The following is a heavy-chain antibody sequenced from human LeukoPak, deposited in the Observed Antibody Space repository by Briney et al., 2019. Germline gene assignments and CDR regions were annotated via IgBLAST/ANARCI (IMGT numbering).Heavy chain of an antibody. Sequence: GGSLRLSCAASGFTFSDYYMSWIRQAPGRGLEWVSYISWDSSYTSYADSVKGRFTISRDDSKNTLCLQMDTLRAEDTAVYYCARGGDSGRYYGDYWGQGTLVTVSS. D-gene: IGHD3-22*01. V-gene: IGHV3-11*06. J-gene: IGHJ4*02. CDR1: GFTFSDYY. CDR2: ISWDSSYT. CDR3: ARGGDSGRYYGDY.